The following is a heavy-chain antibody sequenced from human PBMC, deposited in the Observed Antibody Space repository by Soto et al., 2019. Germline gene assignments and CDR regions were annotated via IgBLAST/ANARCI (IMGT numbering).Heavy chain of an antibody. J-gene: IGHJ5*01. CDR1: GFPFSTTD. D-gene: IGHD3-10*01. CDR3: AKNSGWFNS. V-gene: IGHV3-23*01. Sequence: EVLLLDSGGGLVHPGESLRLSCAASGFPFSTTDMSWVRQAPGKGLEWVSTIYGSGRDTYYADSVKGRFTISRDNSQNIVYLQMSNLRPDDTAVYYCAKNSGWFNSWGQGTLVIVSS. CDR2: IYGSGRDT.